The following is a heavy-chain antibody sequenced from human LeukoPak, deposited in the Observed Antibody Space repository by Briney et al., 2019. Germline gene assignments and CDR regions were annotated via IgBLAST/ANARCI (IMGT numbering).Heavy chain of an antibody. CDR3: VRPLKGVAGFFDC. CDR2: IYYSGST. Sequence: SETLSLTCTVSGDSISSYYWSWIRQPPGKGLEWIGYIYYSGSTKYNPSLKSRVTISVDTSKNQFSLKLSSVTAADTAVYYCVRPLKGVAGFFDCWGQGTLVTVSS. D-gene: IGHD2-15*01. V-gene: IGHV4-59*01. J-gene: IGHJ4*02. CDR1: GDSISSYY.